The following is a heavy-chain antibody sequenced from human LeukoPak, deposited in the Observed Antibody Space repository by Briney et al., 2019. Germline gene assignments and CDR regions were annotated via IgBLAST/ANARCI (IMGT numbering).Heavy chain of an antibody. CDR3: ARSVGASRWVDY. Sequence: PSETLSLTCTVSGGSISSYYWSRIRQPPGKGLEWIGYIYYSGSTNYNPSLKSRVTMSVDTSKNQFSLKLSSVTAADTAVYYCARSVGASRWVDYWGQGTLVTVSS. CDR2: IYYSGST. V-gene: IGHV4-59*12. CDR1: GGSISSYY. D-gene: IGHD1-26*01. J-gene: IGHJ4*02.